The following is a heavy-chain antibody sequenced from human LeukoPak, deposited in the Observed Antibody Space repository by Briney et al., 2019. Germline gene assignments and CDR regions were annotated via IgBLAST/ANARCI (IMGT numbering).Heavy chain of an antibody. CDR1: GFTFDDYG. Sequence: PGRSLRLSCAASGFTFDDYGMSWVRQAPGKGLEWVSGINWNGGSTGYADSVKGRFTISRDNAKNSLYLQMNSLRAEDTALYYCARAKPPPYCSSTSCYWPHFDYWGQGTLVTVSS. D-gene: IGHD2-2*01. V-gene: IGHV3-20*04. J-gene: IGHJ4*02. CDR2: INWNGGST. CDR3: ARAKPPPYCSSTSCYWPHFDY.